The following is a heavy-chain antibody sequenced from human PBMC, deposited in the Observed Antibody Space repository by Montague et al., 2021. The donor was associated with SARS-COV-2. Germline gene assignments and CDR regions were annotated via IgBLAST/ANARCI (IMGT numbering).Heavy chain of an antibody. Sequence: PTQTLTLTCTFSGFSLSTPNVGVGWIRQPPGKALEWVAVIYSDDEKRYSPSLRNRLTITKDTAKNQVVLSLTYVDPVDTATYYCAHLIRYYDIFTGIPFDYWGQGSQVTVSS. CDR2: IYSDDEK. J-gene: IGHJ4*02. V-gene: IGHV2-5*02. CDR1: GFSLSTPNVG. D-gene: IGHD3-9*01. CDR3: AHLIRYYDIFTGIPFDY.